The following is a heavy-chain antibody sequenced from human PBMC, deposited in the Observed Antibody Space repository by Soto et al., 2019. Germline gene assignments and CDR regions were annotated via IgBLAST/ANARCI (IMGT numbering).Heavy chain of an antibody. CDR2: IYDSGST. D-gene: IGHD3-3*01. J-gene: IGHJ4*02. Sequence: QPQLQESGPGQVKLSETLCLTCTVSGGSISSNSYYWGWIRQPPGKGLEWIGSIYDSGSTYYNSSLKSRVTISVDTSKNQFSLKLSSVTAADTAVYYCAGGHDYDFWSGYYLSWGQGTLVTVSS. CDR1: GGSISSNSYY. V-gene: IGHV4-39*01. CDR3: AGGHDYDFWSGYYLS.